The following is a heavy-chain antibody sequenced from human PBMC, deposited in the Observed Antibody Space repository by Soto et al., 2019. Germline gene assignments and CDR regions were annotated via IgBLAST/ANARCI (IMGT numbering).Heavy chain of an antibody. D-gene: IGHD2-21*01. CDR1: GFSFSSHG. CDR3: AEDQWEHIVGETHYFGIDV. CDR2: ISYDGSNK. J-gene: IGHJ6*02. Sequence: PGGSLRLSCAGSGFSFSSHGMHWVRQAPGKGLEWVAVISYDGSNKYYADSVKGRFTISRDNSRNTLFLQMNSLRVQDTAVYYCAEDQWEHIVGETHYFGIDVWGQGTTVTVSS. V-gene: IGHV3-30*18.